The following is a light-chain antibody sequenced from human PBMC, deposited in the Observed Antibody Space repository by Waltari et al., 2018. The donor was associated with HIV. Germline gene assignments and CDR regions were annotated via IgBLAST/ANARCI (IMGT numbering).Light chain of an antibody. V-gene: IGLV1-47*01. CDR3: AAWDDRLSGRL. Sequence: SVLAQPRSVSGTPGQRVHISCSGSSPNVRNNYVYWYQQVPGVAPKLLIYRNNQRPSGVPDRFSGSKSGTSASLAISGLRTEDEAEYYCAAWDDRLSGRLFGGGTKVTVL. CDR2: RNN. CDR1: SPNVRNNY. J-gene: IGLJ2*01.